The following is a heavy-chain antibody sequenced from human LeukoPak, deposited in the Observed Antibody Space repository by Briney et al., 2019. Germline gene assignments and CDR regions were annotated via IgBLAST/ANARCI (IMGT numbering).Heavy chain of an antibody. CDR3: ARVRWAGNWFDP. CDR1: GGSISSGGYY. Sequence: SQTLSLTCTVSGGSISSGGYYWSWIRQPPGKGLEWIGYIYHSGSTYYNPSLKSRVTISVDRSKNQFSLKLSSVTAADTAVYYCARVRWAGNWFDPWGQGTLVTVSS. CDR2: IYHSGST. D-gene: IGHD3-10*01. V-gene: IGHV4-30-2*01. J-gene: IGHJ5*02.